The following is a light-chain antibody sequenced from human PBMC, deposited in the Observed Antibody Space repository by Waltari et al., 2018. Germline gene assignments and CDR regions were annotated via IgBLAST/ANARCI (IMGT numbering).Light chain of an antibody. V-gene: IGKV1-39*01. CDR1: QNIDNY. CDR3: QQSSSSPIT. CDR2: ASS. Sequence: DIQMTQSPSSLSASVGDRVIITCRASQNIDNYLNWYQQKPGKAPKLLIYASSNLQSGVPSGFSGDGSGTDFTLTISTLQPAVFATYYCQQSSSSPITFGPGTKVDVK. J-gene: IGKJ3*01.